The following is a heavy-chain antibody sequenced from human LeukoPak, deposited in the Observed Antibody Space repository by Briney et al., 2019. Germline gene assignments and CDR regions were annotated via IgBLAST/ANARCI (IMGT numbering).Heavy chain of an antibody. D-gene: IGHD6-13*01. Sequence: GGSLRLSCTASGFTFSDYYMSWIRQAPGKGLEWVSYISSSGSIIYYADSVKGRFTISRDNAKNSMYLQMNSLRAEDTAVYYCAKNERAAAGTLGGYWGQGTLVTVSS. CDR1: GFTFSDYY. CDR2: ISSSGSII. J-gene: IGHJ4*02. V-gene: IGHV3-11*01. CDR3: AKNERAAAGTLGGY.